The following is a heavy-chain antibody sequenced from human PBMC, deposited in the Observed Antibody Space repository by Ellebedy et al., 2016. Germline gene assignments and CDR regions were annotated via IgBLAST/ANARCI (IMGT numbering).Heavy chain of an antibody. CDR2: INPSGGTT. CDR3: ARHESITMIVVGGAFDI. CDR1: GYTFTNYY. D-gene: IGHD3-22*01. V-gene: IGHV1-46*01. J-gene: IGHJ3*02. Sequence: ASVKVSCKASGYTFTNYYMHWVRQAPGQGLEWMGIINPSGGTTSYAQKFQGRVTMTSDTSTSTVYMEVRSLRSEDTAVYYCARHESITMIVVGGAFDIWGQGTMVTVSS.